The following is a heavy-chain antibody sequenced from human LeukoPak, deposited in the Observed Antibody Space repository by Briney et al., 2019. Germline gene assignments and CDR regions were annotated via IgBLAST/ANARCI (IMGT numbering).Heavy chain of an antibody. J-gene: IGHJ4*02. V-gene: IGHV4-31*03. CDR2: IYYSGST. CDR3: ASLGDSSSSGYFDY. CDR1: GGSISSGGYY. D-gene: IGHD6-6*01. Sequence: SETLSLTCTVSGGSISSGGYYWSWIRQHPGKGLEWIGYIYYSGSTYYNPSLKSRVTISVDASKNQFSLKLSSVTAADTAVYYCASLGDSSSSGYFDYWGQRTLVTVSS.